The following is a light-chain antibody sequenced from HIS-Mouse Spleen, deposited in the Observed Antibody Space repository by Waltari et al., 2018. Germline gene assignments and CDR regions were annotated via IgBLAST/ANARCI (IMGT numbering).Light chain of an antibody. CDR1: SSNIGSNY. J-gene: IGLJ3*02. Sequence: QSVLTQPPSASGTPGQRVTISCSGSSSNIGSNYVYWYQQLPRTAPKLLIYRNNQRPVGVPDRFSGSKSGTSDSLAISGLRSEDEADYYCAAWDDSLSGPVFGGGTKLTVL. CDR3: AAWDDSLSGPV. V-gene: IGLV1-47*01. CDR2: RNN.